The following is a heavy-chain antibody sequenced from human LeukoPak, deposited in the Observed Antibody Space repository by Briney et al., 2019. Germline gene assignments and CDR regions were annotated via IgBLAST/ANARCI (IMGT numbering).Heavy chain of an antibody. CDR3: ARDYCSSTSCLFDY. V-gene: IGHV1-2*06. D-gene: IGHD2-2*01. CDR1: GYTFTGYH. J-gene: IGHJ4*02. CDR2: TNPNSGDT. Sequence: ASVKVSCKASGYTFTGYHMHWVRQAPGQGLEWMGRTNPNSGDTNYAQKFQGRVTMTRDTSISTAYMELSRLRSDDTAVFYCARDYCSSTSCLFDYWGQGTLVTVSS.